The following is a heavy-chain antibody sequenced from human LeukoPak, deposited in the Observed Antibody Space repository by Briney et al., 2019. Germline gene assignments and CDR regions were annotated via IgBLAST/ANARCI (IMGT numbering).Heavy chain of an antibody. D-gene: IGHD3-16*01. J-gene: IGHJ3*02. V-gene: IGHV1-24*01. CDR2: FDPEDGET. Sequence: ASVKVSCKVSGYTLTELSMHWVRRAPGKGLEWMGGFDPEDGETIYAQKFQGRVTMTEDTSTDTAYMELSSLRSEDTAVYYCATAIMIAGDAFDIWGQGTMVTVSS. CDR1: GYTLTELS. CDR3: ATAIMIAGDAFDI.